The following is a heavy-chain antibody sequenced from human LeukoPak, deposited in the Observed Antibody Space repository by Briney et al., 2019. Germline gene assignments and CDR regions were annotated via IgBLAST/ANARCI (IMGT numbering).Heavy chain of an antibody. CDR3: AKERRYFDWLLSSSALEY. Sequence: GGSLRLSCAASGFTFSSYAMSWVRQAPGKGLEWVSAISGSGGSTYYADSVKGRFTISRDNSKNTLYLQMNSLRAEDTAVYYCAKERRYFDWLLSSSALEYWGQGTLVTVSS. D-gene: IGHD3-9*01. CDR2: ISGSGGST. J-gene: IGHJ4*02. V-gene: IGHV3-23*01. CDR1: GFTFSSYA.